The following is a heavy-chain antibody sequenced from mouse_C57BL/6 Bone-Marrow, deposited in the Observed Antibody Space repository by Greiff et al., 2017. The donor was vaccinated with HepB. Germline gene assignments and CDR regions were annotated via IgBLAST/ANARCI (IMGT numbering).Heavy chain of an antibody. V-gene: IGHV3-6*01. Sequence: DVKLQESGPGLVKPSQSLSLTCSVTGYSITSGYYWNWIRQFPGNKLEWMGYISYDGSNNYNPSLKNRISITRDTSKNQFFLKLNSVTTEDTATYYCARGGYDYVSCFDYWGQGTTLTVSS. CDR3: ARGGYDYVSCFDY. J-gene: IGHJ2*01. CDR2: ISYDGSN. D-gene: IGHD2-4*01. CDR1: GYSITSGYY.